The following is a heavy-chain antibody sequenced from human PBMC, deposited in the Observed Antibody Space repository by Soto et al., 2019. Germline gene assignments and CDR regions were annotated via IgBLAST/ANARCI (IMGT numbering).Heavy chain of an antibody. CDR3: AREIQWLDYFDP. J-gene: IGHJ4*02. D-gene: IGHD6-19*01. CDR2: ISAYNGNT. Sequence: ASVKVSCKASGYTFTSYGISWVRQAPGQGLEWMGWISAYNGNTNYAQKLQGRVTMTTDTSTSTVYMELRSLRSDDTAVYYCAREIQWLDYFDPWGQGTLVTVSS. CDR1: GYTFTSYG. V-gene: IGHV1-18*01.